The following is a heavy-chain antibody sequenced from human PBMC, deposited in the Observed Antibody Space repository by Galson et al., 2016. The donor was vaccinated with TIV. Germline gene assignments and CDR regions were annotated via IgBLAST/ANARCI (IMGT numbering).Heavy chain of an antibody. CDR3: AKDRNTAFDTHYSYYGLDV. Sequence: SVKVSCKASGGTFSSYVIKWERQAPGQGLEWMGEIIPMFGTANYAQKFQGRVTITADESTSTAYMELSSLRSEDTAVYYCAKDRNTAFDTHYSYYGLDVWGQGTTVIVSS. J-gene: IGHJ6*02. V-gene: IGHV1-69*13. CDR1: GGTFSSYV. D-gene: IGHD5-18*01. CDR2: IIPMFGTA.